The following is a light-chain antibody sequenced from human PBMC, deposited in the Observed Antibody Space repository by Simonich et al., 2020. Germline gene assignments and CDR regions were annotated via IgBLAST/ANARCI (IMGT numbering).Light chain of an antibody. CDR2: LNSDGSH. CDR1: SGHSSYA. V-gene: IGLV4-69*01. Sequence: QLVLTQSPSASASLGDAVKLTCPLSSGHSSYAIDWHQQKPEKGPRYLMKLNSDGSHSKGAGIPDRFSGSSSGAERYLTISSLQSEDEADYYCQTWGTGIQVFGGGTKLTVL. J-gene: IGLJ2*01. CDR3: QTWGTGIQV.